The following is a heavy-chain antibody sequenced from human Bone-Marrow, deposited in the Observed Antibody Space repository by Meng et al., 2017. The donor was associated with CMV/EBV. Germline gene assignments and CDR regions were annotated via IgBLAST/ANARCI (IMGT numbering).Heavy chain of an antibody. CDR1: GFTFSSYA. CDR3: TTGLSSGYYY. Sequence: GESLKISCAASGFTFSSYAMHWVRQAPGKGLEWVAVISYDGSNKYYADSVKGRFTISRDDSKNTLYLQMNSLKTEDTAVYYCTTGLSSGYYYWGQGTLVTVSS. J-gene: IGHJ4*02. D-gene: IGHD3-22*01. CDR2: ISYDGSNK. V-gene: IGHV3-30*04.